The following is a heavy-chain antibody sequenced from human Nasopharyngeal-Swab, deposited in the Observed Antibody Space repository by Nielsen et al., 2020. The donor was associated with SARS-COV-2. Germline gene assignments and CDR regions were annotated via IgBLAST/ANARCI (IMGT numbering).Heavy chain of an antibody. CDR2: ITSGNSV. CDR3: ARDSHKGTS. Sequence: GESLKISCATSGFTFSPYTMTWVRQAPGKGLQWISYITSGNSVQYADSVRGRFTISRDNAKNTLYLQMNSLRAEDTAVYYCARDSHKGTSWGQGTLVTVSS. CDR1: GFTFSPYT. D-gene: IGHD2-8*01. V-gene: IGHV3-48*04. J-gene: IGHJ4*02.